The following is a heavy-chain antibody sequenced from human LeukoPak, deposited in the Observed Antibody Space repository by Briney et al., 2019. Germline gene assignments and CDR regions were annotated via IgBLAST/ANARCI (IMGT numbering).Heavy chain of an antibody. CDR2: IQSGGST. J-gene: IGHJ4*02. CDR3: ARGTATSSQPFDY. CDR1: GFTVSGNF. Sequence: GGSLRLSCAASGFTVSGNFMTWVRQAPGKGLEWVSVIQSGGSTYYADSVKGRFTNSRDSSKNTVFLQMNSLTAEDTAVYYCARGTATSSQPFDYWGQGNLVTVSS. V-gene: IGHV3-66*01. D-gene: IGHD2-21*02.